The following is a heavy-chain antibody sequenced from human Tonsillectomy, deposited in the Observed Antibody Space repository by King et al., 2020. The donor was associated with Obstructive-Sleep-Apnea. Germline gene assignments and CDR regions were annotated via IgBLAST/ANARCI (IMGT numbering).Heavy chain of an antibody. V-gene: IGHV2-70*11. D-gene: IGHD7-27*01. CDR2: IDCDDDK. Sequence: TLKESGPALVKPTQTLTLTCTFSGFSLSTSGMCVSWIRQPPGKALEWLARIDCDDDKYYSTSLRTRLTISKDTSKNQVVLTMTNMDPVDTATYYCARMRVQNGLGGMDVWGQGTTVTVSS. CDR1: GFSLSTSGMC. CDR3: ARMRVQNGLGGMDV. J-gene: IGHJ6*02.